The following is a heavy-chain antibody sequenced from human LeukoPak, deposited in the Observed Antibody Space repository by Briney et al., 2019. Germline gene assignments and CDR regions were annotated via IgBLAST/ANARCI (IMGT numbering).Heavy chain of an antibody. CDR2: TSAYNGNT. CDR3: ARTSRWLQLKSADY. J-gene: IGHJ4*02. Sequence: ASVKVSCTASGYTFTSYGISWVRQAPGQGLEWMGWTSAYNGNTNYAQKLQGRVTMTTDTSTSTAYMELRSLRSDDTAVYYCARTSRWLQLKSADYWGQGTLVTVSS. V-gene: IGHV1-18*01. D-gene: IGHD5-24*01. CDR1: GYTFTSYG.